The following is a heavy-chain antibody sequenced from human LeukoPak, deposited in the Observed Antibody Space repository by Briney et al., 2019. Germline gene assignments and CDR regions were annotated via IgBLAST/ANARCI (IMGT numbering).Heavy chain of an antibody. J-gene: IGHJ4*02. CDR3: AKGSATTVVTIDY. CDR2: ISSDGSDK. D-gene: IGHD4-23*01. V-gene: IGHV3-30*18. Sequence: AGGSLRLSCAASGFTFSSYGMHWVRQAPGKGLEWVAVISSDGSDKYYADSVKGRFTISRDNSKNTMYLQMNSLRDEDTAVYYCAKGSATTVVTIDYRGQGTLVTVSS. CDR1: GFTFSSYG.